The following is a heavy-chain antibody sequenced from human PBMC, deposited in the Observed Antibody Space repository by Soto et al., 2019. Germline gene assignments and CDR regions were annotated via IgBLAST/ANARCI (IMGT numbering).Heavy chain of an antibody. J-gene: IGHJ4*02. CDR1: GFTFSSYS. CDR2: ISSGSSTI. V-gene: IGHV3-48*01. D-gene: IGHD6-19*01. CDR3: AKEGTSGLYYFDY. Sequence: GGSLRLSCAASGFTFSSYSMNWVRQAPGKGLEWVSYISSGSSTIYYADSVKGRFTISRDNSRNTLYLQMNGLRAGDSAKYYCAKEGTSGLYYFDYWGPGTLVTVSS.